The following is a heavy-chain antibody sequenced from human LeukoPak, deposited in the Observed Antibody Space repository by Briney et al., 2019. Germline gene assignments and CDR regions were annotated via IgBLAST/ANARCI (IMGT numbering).Heavy chain of an antibody. CDR3: AKDQYASGGGFDY. J-gene: IGHJ4*02. D-gene: IGHD2-2*01. Sequence: GESLRLSCVDSKFTFSRYWMSWVRQAPGKGLEWVAFIRYDGSNKYYADSVKGRFTISRDNSKNTLYLQMNSLRAEDTAVYYCAKDQYASGGGFDYWGQGTLVTVSS. CDR1: KFTFSRYW. V-gene: IGHV3-30*02. CDR2: IRYDGSNK.